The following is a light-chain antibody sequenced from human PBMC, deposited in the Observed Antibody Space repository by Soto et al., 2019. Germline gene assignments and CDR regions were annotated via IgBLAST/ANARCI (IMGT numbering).Light chain of an antibody. CDR1: RSISTY. CDR2: GAS. Sequence: EIVLTQSPGTLSLSPGERATLSCRASRSISTYLAWYQQKPGQAPRLLIYGASTRATGIPARFSGSGSGTEFTLTISSLQSEDFAVYYCQQYNQWTFGQGTKVDIK. V-gene: IGKV3-15*01. J-gene: IGKJ1*01. CDR3: QQYNQWT.